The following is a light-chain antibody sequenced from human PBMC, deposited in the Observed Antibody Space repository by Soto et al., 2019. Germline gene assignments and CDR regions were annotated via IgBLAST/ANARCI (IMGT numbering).Light chain of an antibody. V-gene: IGLV2-14*01. J-gene: IGLJ1*01. CDR1: SSDVGGYNF. CDR3: SSYTSSSPRV. Sequence: QSALTQPASVSGSPGQSITISCTGTSSDVGGYNFVSWHQHHPGKAPKLMIYEVSNRPSGVSDRFSGSKSGDTASLTISGLQAEDEADYYCSSYTSSSPRVFGTGTKLTVL. CDR2: EVS.